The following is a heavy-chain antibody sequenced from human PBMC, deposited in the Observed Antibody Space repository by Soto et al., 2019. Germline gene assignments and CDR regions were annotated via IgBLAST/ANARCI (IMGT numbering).Heavy chain of an antibody. D-gene: IGHD2-8*01. J-gene: IGHJ4*02. Sequence: QVQLVESGGGVVQPGRSLRLSCAASGFTFSRYTMHWVRQAPGKGLEWVAVISYNRINTDYADSVKGRFTISRDNSKNTLYLQMDSLRTEDTAVYYCARDVSGVGYWGQGTLVTVSS. CDR2: ISYNRINT. CDR3: ARDVSGVGY. V-gene: IGHV3-30-3*01. CDR1: GFTFSRYT.